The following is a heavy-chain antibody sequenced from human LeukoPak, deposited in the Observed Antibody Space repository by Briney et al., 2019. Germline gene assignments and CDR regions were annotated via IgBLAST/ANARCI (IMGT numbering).Heavy chain of an antibody. CDR3: ASSRDNWNYYYYMDV. V-gene: IGHV3-20*04. Sequence: GGSLRLSCAASGFTFDDYGMSWVRQAPGKGLEWVSGINWNGGSTGYADSVKGRFTISRDNAKNSLYLQMNSLRAEDTALYYCASSRDNWNYYYYMDVWGKGTTVTVSS. CDR2: INWNGGST. CDR1: GFTFDDYG. J-gene: IGHJ6*03. D-gene: IGHD1-20*01.